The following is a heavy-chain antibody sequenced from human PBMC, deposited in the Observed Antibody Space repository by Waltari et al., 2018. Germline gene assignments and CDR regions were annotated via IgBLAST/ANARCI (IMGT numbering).Heavy chain of an antibody. D-gene: IGHD2-15*01. J-gene: IGHJ4*02. V-gene: IGHV4-4*07. CDR3: ASDDDYCSGTTCHRQDY. Sequence: VQLQASGPGLVKPSETLSLTCTVSGGSITSYYWNWIRQPAGKGLEWIGRIYPSGSTIYNPSLMSRVTVSVDTSKNQISLKLSSVTAADTAVYFCASDDDYCSGTTCHRQDYWGQGTRVTVSS. CDR1: GGSITSYY. CDR2: IYPSGST.